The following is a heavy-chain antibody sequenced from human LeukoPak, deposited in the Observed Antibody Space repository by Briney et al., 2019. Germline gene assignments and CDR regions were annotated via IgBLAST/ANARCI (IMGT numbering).Heavy chain of an antibody. D-gene: IGHD1-26*01. J-gene: IGHJ6*03. V-gene: IGHV1-8*03. CDR3: ARAGSDYAYYYYMDV. Sequence: ASVKVSCKASGYTFTSYDTNWVRQATGQGLEWMGWMNPNSGNTGYAQKFQGRVTITRNTSISTAYMELSSLRSEDTAVYYCARAGSDYAYYYYMDVWGKGTTVTVSS. CDR2: MNPNSGNT. CDR1: GYTFTSYD.